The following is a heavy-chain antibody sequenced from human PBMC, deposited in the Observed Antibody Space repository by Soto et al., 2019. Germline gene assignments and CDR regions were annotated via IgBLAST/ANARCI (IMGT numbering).Heavy chain of an antibody. Sequence: EVQLVESGGGLVQPGGSLRLSCAASGFTFSSYSMNWVRQAPGKRLEWVSYISSSSSTIYYADSVKGRFTISRDNAKNSLYLQMNSLSDEDTAVYYCARDGGLCMDVWCQGTTVTVSS. J-gene: IGHJ6*02. CDR2: ISSSSSTI. CDR3: ARDGGLCMDV. D-gene: IGHD3-16*01. CDR1: GFTFSSYS. V-gene: IGHV3-48*02.